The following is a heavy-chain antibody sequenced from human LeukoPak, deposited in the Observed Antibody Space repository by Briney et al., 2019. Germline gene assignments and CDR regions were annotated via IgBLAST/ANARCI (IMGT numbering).Heavy chain of an antibody. Sequence: GGSLRLSCAASGFTFSSNWMHWVRQTPGKGLVWVSRINSDGSSTSYADSVKGRFTISRDNAKNTLYLQMNSLRAEDTAVYHCARVDYGDYVAAVDIWGQGTMVTVFS. D-gene: IGHD4-17*01. CDR3: ARVDYGDYVAAVDI. J-gene: IGHJ3*02. CDR2: INSDGSST. V-gene: IGHV3-74*01. CDR1: GFTFSSNW.